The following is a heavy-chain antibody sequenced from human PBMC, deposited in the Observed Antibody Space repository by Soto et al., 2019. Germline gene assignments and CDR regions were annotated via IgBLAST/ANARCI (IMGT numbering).Heavy chain of an antibody. CDR1: GYTFTSYG. Sequence: QVQLVQSGAEVKKPGASVKVSCKASGYTFTSYGISWVRQAPGQGLEWMGWISAYNGNTNYAQQLQGRVTMTTDTATSTAYMELRSLSSDDTAVYYCARNYGDYSFDAFDIWGQGTMVTASS. CDR3: ARNYGDYSFDAFDI. CDR2: ISAYNGNT. J-gene: IGHJ3*02. V-gene: IGHV1-18*01. D-gene: IGHD4-17*01.